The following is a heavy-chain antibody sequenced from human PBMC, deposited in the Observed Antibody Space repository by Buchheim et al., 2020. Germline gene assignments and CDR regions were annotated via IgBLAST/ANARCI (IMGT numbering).Heavy chain of an antibody. D-gene: IGHD2-21*02. CDR1: GGSITGSY. Sequence: QVQLQESGPGLVKPSETLSLTCNVSGGSITGSYWSWIRQPPGKGLEWIGYVSASGDSIYNPSLEGRVTMSVETSKNQFSLKLRSATAADTAIYYCARDCGGDCYGHYYGLDVWGQGTT. V-gene: IGHV4-59*12. J-gene: IGHJ6*02. CDR2: VSASGDS. CDR3: ARDCGGDCYGHYYGLDV.